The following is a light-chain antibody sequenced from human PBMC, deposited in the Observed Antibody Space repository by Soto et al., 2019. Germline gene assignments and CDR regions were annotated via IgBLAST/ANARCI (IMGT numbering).Light chain of an antibody. CDR2: AAS. Sequence: AIRITPFPSSFSPPKGERDTINCPASQGISSYLAWYQQKPGKAPKLLIYAASTLQSGVTSRFSGSGSGTDFTLTISCLQSEDFATYYCQQYYSYPPTFGQGTKVDIK. CDR3: QQYYSYPPT. V-gene: IGKV1-8*01. CDR1: QGISSY. J-gene: IGKJ1*01.